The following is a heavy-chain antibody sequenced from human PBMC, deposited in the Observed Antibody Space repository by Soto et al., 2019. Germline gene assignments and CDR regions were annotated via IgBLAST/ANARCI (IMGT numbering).Heavy chain of an antibody. D-gene: IGHD5-18*01. CDR3: VTESGSTYGYFDH. J-gene: IGHJ4*02. Sequence: PSETLSLTCTVSGGSVTSDEDYWTWIRQSPGKGLEWIGYISNSGSTGYNPSLKTRLSMSVDRSKNQFTLRLTSVTAADTAVYFCVTESGSTYGYFDHWGQGTQVTAPQ. CDR2: ISNSGST. V-gene: IGHV4-30-4*01. CDR1: GGSVTSDEDY.